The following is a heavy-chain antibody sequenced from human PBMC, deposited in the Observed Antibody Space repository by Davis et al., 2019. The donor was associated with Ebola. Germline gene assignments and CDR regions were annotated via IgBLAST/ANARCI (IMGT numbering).Heavy chain of an antibody. D-gene: IGHD1/OR15-1a*01. Sequence: PGGSLRLSCVASGFPFTDYEINWVRQAPGKGLEWISYISITGDIVNLADSVKGRFTMSRDNDKNSVSLHMSGLTADDAGVYYCTRERNNDGSYFKVWGRGTRVTVSS. CDR2: ISITGDIV. CDR3: TRERNNDGSYFKV. J-gene: IGHJ1*01. CDR1: GFPFTDYE. V-gene: IGHV3-48*03.